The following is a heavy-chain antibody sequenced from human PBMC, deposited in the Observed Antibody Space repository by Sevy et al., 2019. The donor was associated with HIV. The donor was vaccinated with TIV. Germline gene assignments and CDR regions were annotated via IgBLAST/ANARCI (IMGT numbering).Heavy chain of an antibody. CDR2: IHYSRGT. CDR1: GGSISNSESY. CDR3: ANKRRYNYGAFDY. Sequence: SETLSLTCTVSGGSISNSESYWSWIRQGPGKGLEWSGYIHYSRGTYYNPFLESRVGMSVDTAVKQFSRRLNFMTEAITALYYCANKRRYNYGAFDYWGPGILVTVSS. J-gene: IGHJ4*02. D-gene: IGHD2-21*01. V-gene: IGHV4-30-4*02.